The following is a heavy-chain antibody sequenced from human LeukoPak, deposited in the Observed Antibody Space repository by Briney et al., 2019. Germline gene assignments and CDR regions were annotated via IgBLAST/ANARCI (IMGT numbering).Heavy chain of an antibody. D-gene: IGHD3-10*01. CDR3: AGSITMVRGVIINYYYYGMDV. CDR2: IIPIFGTA. J-gene: IGHJ6*02. V-gene: IGHV1-69*13. CDR1: GGTFSSYA. Sequence: SVKVSCKASGGTFSSYAISWVRRSPGQGLEWMGGIIPIFGTANYAQKFQGRVTITADGSTSTAYMELSSLRSEDTAVYYCAGSITMVRGVIINYYYYGMDVWGQGTTVTVSS.